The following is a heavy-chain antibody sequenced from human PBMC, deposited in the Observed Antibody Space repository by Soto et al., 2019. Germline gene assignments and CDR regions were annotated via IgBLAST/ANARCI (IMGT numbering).Heavy chain of an antibody. CDR1: GGSISSGGYY. Sequence: QVQLQESGPGLVKPSQTLSLTCTVSGGSISSGGYYWSWIRQHPGKGREWIGYIYYSGSTYYNPSLKSRATISVDTSKNQFSLKLSSVTAADTAVYYCARETYDYYGMDVWGQGTTVTVSS. V-gene: IGHV4-31*03. CDR3: ARETYDYYGMDV. J-gene: IGHJ6*02. CDR2: IYYSGST.